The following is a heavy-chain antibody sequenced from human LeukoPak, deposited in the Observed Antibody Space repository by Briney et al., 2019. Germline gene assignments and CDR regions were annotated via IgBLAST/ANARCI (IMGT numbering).Heavy chain of an antibody. CDR1: GYTFTDYY. J-gene: IGHJ5*02. Sequence: ASVKVSCKASGYTFTDYYMHWVRQAPGQGLEWMGWIHPNSGDTKSAQRLQGRVTMTRDTSISTAYMELTRLTSDDTAVYYCASYYGHYTRNWMDTWGQGTLVTVSS. CDR2: IHPNSGDT. CDR3: ASYYGHYTRNWMDT. D-gene: IGHD4-17*01. V-gene: IGHV1-2*02.